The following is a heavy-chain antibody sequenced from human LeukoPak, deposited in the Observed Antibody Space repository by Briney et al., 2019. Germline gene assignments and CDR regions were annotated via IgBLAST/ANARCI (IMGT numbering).Heavy chain of an antibody. CDR1: GYTFTGYY. D-gene: IGHD6-13*01. J-gene: IGHJ1*01. Sequence: ASVKVSCKASGYTFTGYYMHWVRQAPGQGLEWMGWINPNSGGTIYAQKFQGRVSMTRDTSISTAYMELSRLRSDDTAVYYCARGLIAAAGSRYFQHWGHGTLVAVSS. V-gene: IGHV1-2*02. CDR2: INPNSGGT. CDR3: ARGLIAAAGSRYFQH.